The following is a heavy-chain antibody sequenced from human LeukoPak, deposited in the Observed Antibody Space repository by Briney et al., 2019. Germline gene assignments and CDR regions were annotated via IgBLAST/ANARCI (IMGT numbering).Heavy chain of an antibody. CDR1: GGSFSGYY. Sequence: SETLSLTCAVYGGSFSGYYWSWIRQPPGKGLEWIGEINHSGSTNYNPSLKSRVTISVDTSKNQFSLKLSSVTAADTAVYYCARGPLLDCDDSSGYYYFDYWGQGTLVTVSS. D-gene: IGHD3-22*01. CDR3: ARGPLLDCDDSSGYYYFDY. CDR2: INHSGST. V-gene: IGHV4-34*01. J-gene: IGHJ4*02.